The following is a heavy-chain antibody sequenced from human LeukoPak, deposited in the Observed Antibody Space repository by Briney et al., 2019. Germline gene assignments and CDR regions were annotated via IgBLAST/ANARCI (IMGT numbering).Heavy chain of an antibody. V-gene: IGHV3-9*01. CDR3: AKDVLAARPHYIDV. J-gene: IGHJ6*03. D-gene: IGHD6-6*01. CDR2: ISWNSGSI. Sequence: GGSLRLSCAASGFTFDDYAMHWVRQAPGKGLEWVSGISWNSGSIGYADSVKGRFTISRDNAKNSLYLQMNSLRAEDTALYYCAKDVLAARPHYIDVWGKGTTVTVYS. CDR1: GFTFDDYA.